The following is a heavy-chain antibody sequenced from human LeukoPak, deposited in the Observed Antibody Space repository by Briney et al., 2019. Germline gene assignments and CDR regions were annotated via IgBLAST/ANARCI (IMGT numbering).Heavy chain of an antibody. J-gene: IGHJ4*02. Sequence: GASVKVSCKASGYSFTSYGMSGVRQAPGQGLEWVGWISVYNGDTKYAQTFQGRVTMTTDTSASTAYMELRSLRSDDTAVYYCARVPYCSGGSCYFRSHFDYWGQGTLVTVSS. CDR2: ISVYNGDT. V-gene: IGHV1-18*01. CDR3: ARVPYCSGGSCYFRSHFDY. D-gene: IGHD2-15*01. CDR1: GYSFTSYG.